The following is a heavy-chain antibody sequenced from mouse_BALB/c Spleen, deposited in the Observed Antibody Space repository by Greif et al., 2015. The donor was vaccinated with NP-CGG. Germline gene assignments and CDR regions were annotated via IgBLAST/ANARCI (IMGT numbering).Heavy chain of an antibody. D-gene: IGHD2-4*01. CDR2: INPSTGYT. Sequence: QVQLQQSGAELAKPGASVKMSCKASGYTFTSYWMHWVKQRPGQGLEWIGYINPSTGYTEYNQKFKDKATLTADKSSSTAYMQLSSLTSEDSAVYYCARSGDYDGFDYWGQGTTLTVSS. V-gene: IGHV1-7*01. CDR1: GYTFTSYW. CDR3: ARSGDYDGFDY. J-gene: IGHJ2*01.